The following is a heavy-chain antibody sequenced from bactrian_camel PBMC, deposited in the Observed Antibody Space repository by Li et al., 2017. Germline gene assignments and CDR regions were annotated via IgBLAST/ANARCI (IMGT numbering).Heavy chain of an antibody. CDR3: ASDLVWGWVLGADCPAESGY. D-gene: IGHD5*01. V-gene: IGHV3S66*01. J-gene: IGHJ6*01. CDR1: GFPFDDFD. CDR2: IKGDGTT. Sequence: DVQLVEYGGGSVQAGGSLRLSCKPFGFPFDDFDMPGTECELVASIKGDGTTYYAESVKGRFTISRDNAKNTVYLQMNNLTPDDTSVYYYASDLVWGWVLGADCPAESGYWGQGTQVTVS.